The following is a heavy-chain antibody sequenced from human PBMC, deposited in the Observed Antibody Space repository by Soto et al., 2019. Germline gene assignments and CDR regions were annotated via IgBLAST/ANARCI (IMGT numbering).Heavy chain of an antibody. V-gene: IGHV1-69*01. Sequence: QVQLVQSGAEVKKPGSSVSVSCQASGGTFTTYAFNWVRQAPGQGLEWMGGIIPMYNKPNYAPNFLGRVTSSADPSTSTAYMELTTLRSEDTAVYFCARGYSGGYYYAMDVWGQGTTVTVSS. CDR1: GGTFTTYA. J-gene: IGHJ6*02. CDR2: IIPMYNKP. D-gene: IGHD4-4*01. CDR3: ARGYSGGYYYAMDV.